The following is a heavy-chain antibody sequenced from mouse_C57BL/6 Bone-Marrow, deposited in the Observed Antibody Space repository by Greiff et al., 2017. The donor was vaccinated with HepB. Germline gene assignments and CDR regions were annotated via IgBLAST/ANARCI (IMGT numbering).Heavy chain of an antibody. J-gene: IGHJ4*01. CDR2: INYDGSST. D-gene: IGHD1-1*01. Sequence: EVKVVESEGGLVQPGSSMKLSCTASGFTFSDYYMAWVRQVPEKGLEWVANINYDGSSTYYLDSLKSRFIISRDNAQNILYLQMSSLKSEDTATYYCAREGYYYGSGVCAMDYWGQGTSVTVSS. CDR3: AREGYYYGSGVCAMDY. CDR1: GFTFSDYY. V-gene: IGHV5-16*01.